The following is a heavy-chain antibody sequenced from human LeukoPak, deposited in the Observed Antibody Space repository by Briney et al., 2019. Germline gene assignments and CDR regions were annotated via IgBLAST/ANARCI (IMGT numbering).Heavy chain of an antibody. CDR2: INHSGSS. CDR1: GGSFSGFY. J-gene: IGHJ5*02. Sequence: PSETLSLTCAVNGGSFSGFYWSWIRQPPGKGLEWIGEINHSGSSHFNPSLTSRVTISVETSKNHFSLKLNSVTAADTAVYYCARKGGGQLVNTRRWFDPWGQGTLVTVSS. D-gene: IGHD6-6*01. CDR3: ARKGGGQLVNTRRWFDP. V-gene: IGHV4-34*01.